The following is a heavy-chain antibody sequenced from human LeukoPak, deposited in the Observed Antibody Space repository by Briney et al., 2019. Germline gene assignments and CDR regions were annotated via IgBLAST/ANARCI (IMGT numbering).Heavy chain of an antibody. CDR2: IYTSGST. Sequence: PSETLSLTCTVSGGSISSYYWSWIRQPAGKGLEWIGRIYTSGSTNYNPSLKSRVTMSVDTSKNQFSLKLSSVTAADTAVYYCARSLEALWFGELLDWFDPWGHGNLITVSS. CDR1: GGSISSYY. J-gene: IGHJ5*02. CDR3: ARSLEALWFGELLDWFDP. V-gene: IGHV4-4*07. D-gene: IGHD3-10*01.